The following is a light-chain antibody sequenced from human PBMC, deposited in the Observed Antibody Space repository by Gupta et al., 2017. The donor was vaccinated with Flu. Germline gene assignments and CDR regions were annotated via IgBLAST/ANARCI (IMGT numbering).Light chain of an antibody. CDR2: WSS. CDR3: QQYYSTLPNT. CDR1: QSVLYSSNNKNY. V-gene: IGKV4-1*01. J-gene: IGKJ1*01. Sequence: DIVMTQSPDSLAVSLGERATINCKSSQSVLYSSNNKNYLAWYQLKPGQPPKLLISWSSTRESGVPDRFSGSASGTDFTLTISSLQAVDVAVYYCQQYYSTLPNTFGQGTKVEIK.